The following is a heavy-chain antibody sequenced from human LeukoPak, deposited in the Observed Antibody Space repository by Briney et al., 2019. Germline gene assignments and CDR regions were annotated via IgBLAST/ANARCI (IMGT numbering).Heavy chain of an antibody. Sequence: GGSLRLSCAASGFTFSRDSMNWVRQAPGKGLEWVSYINGGGSPIFYADSVRGRFTISRDNAKNSLHLQMNSLRAEDTAVYYCARDRDFQTTVVTFGYWGQGTLVTVSS. CDR1: GFTFSRDS. D-gene: IGHD4-23*01. J-gene: IGHJ4*02. CDR2: INGGGSPI. CDR3: ARDRDFQTTVVTFGY. V-gene: IGHV3-48*01.